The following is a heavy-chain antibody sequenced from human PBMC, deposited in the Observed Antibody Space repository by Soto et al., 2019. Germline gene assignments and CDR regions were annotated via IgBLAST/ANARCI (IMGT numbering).Heavy chain of an antibody. CDR3: ARDLVGATPYYYYGMDV. V-gene: IGHV3-21*01. CDR1: GFTFSSYS. J-gene: IGHJ6*02. CDR2: ISSSSSYI. D-gene: IGHD1-26*01. Sequence: EVQLVESGGGLVKPGGSLRLSCAASGFTFSSYSMNWVRQAPGKGLEWVSSISSSSSYIYYADSVKGRFTISRDNAKNSLYLQMNSLRAEDTAVYYCARDLVGATPYYYYGMDVWGQGTTVTVSS.